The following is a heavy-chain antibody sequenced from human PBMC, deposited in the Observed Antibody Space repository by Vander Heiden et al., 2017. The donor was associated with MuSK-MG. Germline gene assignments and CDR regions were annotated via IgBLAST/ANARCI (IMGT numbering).Heavy chain of an antibody. CDR2: ISTYNGNT. CDR3: ARDSAEYYDSSGYYLAFDY. D-gene: IGHD3-22*01. J-gene: IGHJ4*02. Sequence: RAPGQGLEWMGWISTYNGNTKFAQKFQDRVTMTTDTSTRTVYMELRSLRSDDTGVYYCARDSAEYYDSSGYYLAFDYWGQGTLVTVSS. V-gene: IGHV1-18*01.